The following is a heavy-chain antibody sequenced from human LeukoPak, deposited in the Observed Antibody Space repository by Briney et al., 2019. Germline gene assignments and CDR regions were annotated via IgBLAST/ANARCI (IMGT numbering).Heavy chain of an antibody. J-gene: IGHJ3*02. CDR3: ARDADCSSTSCGAFDI. Sequence: ASVKVSCKASGYTFTGYYMHWVRQAPGQGLEWMGWINPNSGGTNYAQKFQGRVTMTRDTSISTAYMELSRLRSDDTAVYYCARDADCSSTSCGAFDIWGQGTMVTVSS. CDR1: GYTFTGYY. V-gene: IGHV1-2*02. D-gene: IGHD2-2*01. CDR2: INPNSGGT.